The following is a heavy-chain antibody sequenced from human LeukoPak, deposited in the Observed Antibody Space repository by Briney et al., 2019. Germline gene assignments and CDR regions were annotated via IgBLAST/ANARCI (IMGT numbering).Heavy chain of an antibody. V-gene: IGHV3-7*01. CDR2: IKEDGGEK. CDR1: GFMFSTYW. D-gene: IGHD5-18*01. J-gene: IGHJ4*02. Sequence: GGSLRLSCAASGFMFSTYWMSWVRQAPGKGLEWVANIKEDGGEKYYVDSVKGRFTISRDNTKNSLYLQMNSLRADDTAVYYCSRGGAPEYSYGYHLDYWGQGTLVTVSS. CDR3: SRGGAPEYSYGYHLDY.